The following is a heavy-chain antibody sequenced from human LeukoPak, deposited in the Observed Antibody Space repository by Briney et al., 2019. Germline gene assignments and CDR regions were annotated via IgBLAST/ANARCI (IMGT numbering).Heavy chain of an antibody. Sequence: PGVSLRLSCAASGFTFSNYEMHWVRHAPGTGLEWVSYISSSGGTIYYADSVKDRFTISRDNAKNSLYLQMNSLRAEDTAVYYCVRDYGGSSPLDYWGQGTLVTVSS. CDR1: GFTFSNYE. D-gene: IGHD4-23*01. V-gene: IGHV3-48*03. CDR2: ISSSGGTI. J-gene: IGHJ4*02. CDR3: VRDYGGSSPLDY.